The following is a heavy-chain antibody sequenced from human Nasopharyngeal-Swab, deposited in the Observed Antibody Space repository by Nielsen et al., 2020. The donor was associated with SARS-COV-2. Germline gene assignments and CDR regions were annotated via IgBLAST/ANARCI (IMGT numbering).Heavy chain of an antibody. D-gene: IGHD3-10*01. CDR3: ARDRGVAPSNYVDY. V-gene: IGHV3-20*04. CDR2: IKWNGGST. J-gene: IGHJ4*02. CDR1: GFLFDDYG. Sequence: LSLTCAASGFLFDDYGMSWVRQAPGKGLEWVSAIKWNGGSTVYADSVKGRFTISRDNAKNSLFLQMNSLRVEDTAFYYCARDRGVAPSNYVDYWGQGTLVTVSS.